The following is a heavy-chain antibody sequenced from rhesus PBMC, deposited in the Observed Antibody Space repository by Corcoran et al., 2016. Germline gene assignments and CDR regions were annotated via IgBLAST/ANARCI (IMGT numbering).Heavy chain of an antibody. CDR2: ISSGSGRTT. Sequence: EVQLVASGGGLVQPGGSLRLSCEASGFTFGDYYVDWVRQAPGKGLEWVSTISSGSGRTTLYPDSVKGRFTISRDNAKNTVFLQMNTLRAEDTAVYYCAKLRAPAWNTDHWGQGVLVTVSS. CDR3: AKLRAPAWNTDH. CDR1: GFTFGDYY. V-gene: IGHV3-110*02. J-gene: IGHJ4*01. D-gene: IGHD1-20*01.